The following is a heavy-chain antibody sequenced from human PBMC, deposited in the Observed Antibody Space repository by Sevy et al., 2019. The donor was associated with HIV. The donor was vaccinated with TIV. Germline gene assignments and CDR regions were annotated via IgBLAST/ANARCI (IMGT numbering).Heavy chain of an antibody. Sequence: GGSLRLSCAASGFTFSSDAMSWVLQAPGKGLEWVSAIRGSGGSTYDADSVKGRFIISRDNSKNTLYLQMSTLRAEDTAVYYCARGSHIPLTSAFDIWGQGTMVTVSS. V-gene: IGHV3-23*01. CDR1: GFTFSSDA. CDR2: IRGSGGST. CDR3: ARGSHIPLTSAFDI. J-gene: IGHJ3*02. D-gene: IGHD2-2*01.